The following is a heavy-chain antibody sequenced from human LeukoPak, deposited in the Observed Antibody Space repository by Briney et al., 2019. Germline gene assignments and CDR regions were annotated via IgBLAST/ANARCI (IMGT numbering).Heavy chain of an antibody. CDR2: ISSSSSYI. CDR3: ARATIAAAVYYFDY. J-gene: IGHJ4*02. CDR1: GFTFSSYR. D-gene: IGHD6-13*01. Sequence: GGSLRLSCAASGFTFSSYRMNWVRQAPGKGLEWVSSISSSSSYIYYADSMRGRFTISRDNAKNSLYLQMNSLRAEDTAVYYCARATIAAAVYYFDYWGQGTLVTVSS. V-gene: IGHV3-21*01.